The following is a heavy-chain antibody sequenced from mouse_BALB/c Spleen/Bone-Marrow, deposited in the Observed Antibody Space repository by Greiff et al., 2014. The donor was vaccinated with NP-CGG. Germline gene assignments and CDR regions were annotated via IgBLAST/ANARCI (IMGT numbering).Heavy chain of an antibody. Sequence: LEESGAELMKPGASVKISCKATGYTFSSYWIEWVKQRPGHGLEWIGEILPGSGSTNYNEKFKGKATFTADTSSNTAYMQLSSLTSEDSAAYYCARELGLRLAYWGQGTLVTVSA. D-gene: IGHD3-1*01. CDR3: ARELGLRLAY. J-gene: IGHJ3*01. CDR1: GYTFSSYW. V-gene: IGHV1-9*01. CDR2: ILPGSGST.